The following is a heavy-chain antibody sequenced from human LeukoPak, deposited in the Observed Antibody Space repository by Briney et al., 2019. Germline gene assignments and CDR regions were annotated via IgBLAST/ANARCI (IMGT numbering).Heavy chain of an antibody. J-gene: IGHJ3*02. CDR2: IYPGDSET. Sequence: GESLKISCKCSGYSFVDYWIGWVRQMPGKGLQWVGLIYPGDSETGYSPSFKGQVTISVDKSITTAYLQWSSLKASDTAMYYCARQEGWYPDDAFDIWGQGTMVTVSS. CDR3: ARQEGWYPDDAFDI. D-gene: IGHD2-15*01. CDR1: GYSFVDYW. V-gene: IGHV5-51*01.